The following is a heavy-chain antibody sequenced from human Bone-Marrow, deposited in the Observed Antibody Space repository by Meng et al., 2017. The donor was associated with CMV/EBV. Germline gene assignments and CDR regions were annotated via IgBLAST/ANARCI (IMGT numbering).Heavy chain of an antibody. V-gene: IGHV3-30-3*01. CDR2: ISYDGSNK. J-gene: IGHJ6*02. Sequence: GGSLRLSCAASGFTFSSYAMHRVRQAPGKGLEWVAVISYDGSNKYYADSVKGRFTISRDNSKNTLYLQMNSLRAEDTAVYYCARERGGGIAAAGNRDDYYYYGMDVWGQGTTVTVSS. CDR1: GFTFSSYA. CDR3: ARERGGGIAAAGNRDDYYYYGMDV. D-gene: IGHD6-13*01.